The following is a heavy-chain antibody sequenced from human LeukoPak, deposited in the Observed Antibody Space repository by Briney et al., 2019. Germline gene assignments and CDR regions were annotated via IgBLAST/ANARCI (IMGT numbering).Heavy chain of an antibody. Sequence: SETLSLTCTVSGGSISNNNYYWAWIRQPPGKGLECIGSIYYSGSPYYNPSLKSRVTISVDTSKNQFSLRLSSVAAADTAVYYCATWRTAKTGFDYWGQGTLVTVSS. V-gene: IGHV4-39*01. CDR1: GGSISNNNYY. CDR2: IYYSGSP. CDR3: ATWRTAKTGFDY. J-gene: IGHJ4*02. D-gene: IGHD1-1*01.